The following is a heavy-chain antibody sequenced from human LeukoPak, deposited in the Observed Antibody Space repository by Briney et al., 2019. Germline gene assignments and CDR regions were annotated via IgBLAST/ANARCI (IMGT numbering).Heavy chain of an antibody. CDR2: ISSSGTAI. CDR3: ARVTYSTSPTPFDY. CDR1: GFTFSMIT. V-gene: IGHV3-48*01. J-gene: IGHJ4*02. D-gene: IGHD2-15*01. Sequence: PGGSLRLSCAASGFTFSMITMFWVRQAPGKGLEWVSSISSSGTAIYYADSVKGRLTISRDNAKNSLYLEMNSLRAEDTAVYYCARVTYSTSPTPFDYWGQGTLVTVSS.